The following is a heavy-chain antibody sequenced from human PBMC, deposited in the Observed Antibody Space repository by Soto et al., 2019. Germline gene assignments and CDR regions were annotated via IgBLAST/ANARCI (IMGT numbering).Heavy chain of an antibody. CDR3: ALSKNRASPFDS. J-gene: IGHJ5*01. CDR2: MPYDGSNN. V-gene: IGHV3-30*03. Sequence: QVQLVESGGGVVQPGKSLRLSCAASGLTSNTYGMYWVRQAPGKGLQWVAVMPYDGSNNFYEDSVKGRLTISRDNSTNTLYLQMNNLRAEYTVVYYCALSKNRASPFDSWGQGARGTVS. CDR1: GLTSNTYG.